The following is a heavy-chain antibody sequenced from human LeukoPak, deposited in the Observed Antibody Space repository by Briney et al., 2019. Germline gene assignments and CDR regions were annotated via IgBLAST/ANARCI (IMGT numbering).Heavy chain of an antibody. CDR1: GFSFNNYW. CDR2: IRDDGRAE. Sequence: PGGSLRLSCAVSGFSFNNYWMTWVRQAPGKGLEWVASIRDDGRAEYYVDSVKGRFSISRDNAKNSLYLQMNSLRAEDTAVYYCARDRSVARIPTPNDYWGQGTLVTVSS. J-gene: IGHJ4*02. CDR3: ARDRSVARIPTPNDY. V-gene: IGHV3-7*01. D-gene: IGHD5-12*01.